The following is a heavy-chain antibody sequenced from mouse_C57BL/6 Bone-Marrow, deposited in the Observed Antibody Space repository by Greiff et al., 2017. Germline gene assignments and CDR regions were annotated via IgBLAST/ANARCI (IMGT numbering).Heavy chain of an antibody. D-gene: IGHD2-12*01. CDR1: GYSITSGYY. Sequence: VQLKESGPGLAKPSQSLSLTCSVTGYSITSGYYWNWIRQFPGNKLEWMCYISYDGSNNYNPSLKNRISITRDPSKNQFFLKLNSVTTEDTATYYCARDSYSGAYWGQGTLVTVSA. CDR2: ISYDGSN. J-gene: IGHJ3*01. CDR3: ARDSYSGAY. V-gene: IGHV3-6*01.